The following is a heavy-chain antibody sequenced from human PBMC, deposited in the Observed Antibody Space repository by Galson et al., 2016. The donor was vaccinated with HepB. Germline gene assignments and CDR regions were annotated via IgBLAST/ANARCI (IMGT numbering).Heavy chain of an antibody. CDR1: GFTFSNYW. Sequence: SLRLSCAASGFTFSNYWMHWVRQAPGKGLVWVSRIIGDGSGANYADSVKGRFTISRDNAKSTLDLQTNSLSAEDAAVYYCTRVSDKHWPDHFYYGLDVWGQATTVTVSS. CDR3: TRVSDKHWPDHFYYGLDV. D-gene: IGHD1-1*01. CDR2: IIGDGSGA. V-gene: IGHV3-74*01. J-gene: IGHJ6*02.